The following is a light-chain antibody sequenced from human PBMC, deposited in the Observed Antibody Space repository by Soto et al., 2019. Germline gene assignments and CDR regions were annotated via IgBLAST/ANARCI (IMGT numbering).Light chain of an antibody. CDR2: DAS. Sequence: EIVLTQSPATLSVSPGERATLSCRASQSVSNNYLAWYQQKPGQAPRLLISDASGRATGIPDRFSGSGSETDFSLTINRLEPEDFAVYFCQQYGSSPITFGQGTRLEIK. J-gene: IGKJ5*01. CDR1: QSVSNNY. CDR3: QQYGSSPIT. V-gene: IGKV3-20*01.